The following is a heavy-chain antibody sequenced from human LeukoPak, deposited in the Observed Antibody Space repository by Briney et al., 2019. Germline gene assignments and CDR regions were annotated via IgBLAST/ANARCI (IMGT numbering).Heavy chain of an antibody. J-gene: IGHJ4*02. CDR1: GGTFSSYA. Sequence: SVKVSCKASGGTFSSYAISWVRQAPGQGLEWMGRIIPIFGTANYAQKFQGRVTITTDESTSTAYMELSSLRSEDTAVYYCARDRDYGDLRGGNYFGYWGQGTLVTVSS. CDR3: ARDRDYGDLRGGNYFGY. CDR2: IIPIFGTA. D-gene: IGHD4-17*01. V-gene: IGHV1-69*05.